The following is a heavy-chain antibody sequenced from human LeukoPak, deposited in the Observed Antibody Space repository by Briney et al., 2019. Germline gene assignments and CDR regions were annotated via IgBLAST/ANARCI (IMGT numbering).Heavy chain of an antibody. D-gene: IGHD3-22*01. CDR2: IKQDGSEK. Sequence: PGGSLRLSCAASGVTFSSYWMSWVRQAPGKGLEWVANIKQDGSEKYYVDSVKGRFTISRDNAKNSLYLQMNSLRAEDTAVYYCARVGSYYDSSGQTDWFDPWGQGTLVTVSS. V-gene: IGHV3-7*01. CDR1: GVTFSSYW. J-gene: IGHJ5*02. CDR3: ARVGSYYDSSGQTDWFDP.